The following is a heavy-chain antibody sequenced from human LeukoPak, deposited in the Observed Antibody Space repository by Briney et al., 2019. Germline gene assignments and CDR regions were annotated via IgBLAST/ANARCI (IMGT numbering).Heavy chain of an antibody. CDR3: SKESGKFEY. CDR1: GLNFDDSA. Sequence: AGSLRLSCVASGLNFDDSAMHWVRQAPGKGLEWVSLISADGGSTFSADSVKGRFSISRDNSKNSLYLQMNSLRSEDTAMYYWSKESGKFEYWGQGNPGRGLL. J-gene: IGHJ4*01. V-gene: IGHV3-43*02. CDR2: ISADGGST.